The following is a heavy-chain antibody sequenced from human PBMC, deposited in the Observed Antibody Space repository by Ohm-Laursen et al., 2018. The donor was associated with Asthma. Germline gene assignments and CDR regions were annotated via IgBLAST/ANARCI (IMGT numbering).Heavy chain of an antibody. CDR1: GFTFSDYY. J-gene: IGHJ4*02. V-gene: IGHV3-11*06. D-gene: IGHD6-19*01. Sequence: GSLRLSCTASGFTFSDYYMSWIRQAPGKGLEWVSYISSSSSYTNYADSVKGRFTISRDNAKNSLYLQMNSLRAEDTAVYYCAREAFSSGWENFDYWGQGTLVTVSS. CDR3: AREAFSSGWENFDY. CDR2: ISSSSSYT.